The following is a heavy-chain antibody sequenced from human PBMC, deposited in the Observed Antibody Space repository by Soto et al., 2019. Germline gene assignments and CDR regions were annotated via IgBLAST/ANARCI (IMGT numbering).Heavy chain of an antibody. Sequence: GGSLRLSCAASGFTFSSKTMNWVRQAPGKGLEWVSSISSNGYYIYYADTVKGRFTISRDNAKNTLYLQMNSLRAEDIAVYYCAIRASYYDSSGYFDYWGQGTLVTVSS. D-gene: IGHD3-22*01. CDR1: GFTFSSKT. J-gene: IGHJ4*02. CDR2: ISSNGYYI. CDR3: AIRASYYDSSGYFDY. V-gene: IGHV3-21*01.